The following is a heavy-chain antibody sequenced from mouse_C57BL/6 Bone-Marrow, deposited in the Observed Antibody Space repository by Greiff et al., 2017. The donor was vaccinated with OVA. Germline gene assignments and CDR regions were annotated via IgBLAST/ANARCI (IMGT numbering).Heavy chain of an antibody. Sequence: VQLQQSGAELARPGASVKMSCKASGYTFTSYTMHWVKQRPGQGLEWIGYINPSSGYTKYNQKFKDKATLTADKSSSTAYMQLSSLTSEDSAVEYCARRITTVVADFDYWGQGTTLTVSS. CDR1: GYTFTSYT. CDR2: INPSSGYT. J-gene: IGHJ2*01. V-gene: IGHV1-4*01. D-gene: IGHD1-1*01. CDR3: ARRITTVVADFDY.